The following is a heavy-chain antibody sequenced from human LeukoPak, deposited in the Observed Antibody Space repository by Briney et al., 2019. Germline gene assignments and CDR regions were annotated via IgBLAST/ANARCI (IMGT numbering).Heavy chain of an antibody. CDR1: GGSISSSNYY. Sequence: SETLSLTCTVSGGSISSSNYYWGWIRQPPGKGLEWIGSIYYSGSTYYNPSLKSRVTISVDTSKNQFSLKLSSVTAADTAVYYCARLGYYGSGSLVDYFDYWGQGALVTVSS. V-gene: IGHV4-39*01. J-gene: IGHJ4*02. CDR2: IYYSGST. CDR3: ARLGYYGSGSLVDYFDY. D-gene: IGHD3-10*01.